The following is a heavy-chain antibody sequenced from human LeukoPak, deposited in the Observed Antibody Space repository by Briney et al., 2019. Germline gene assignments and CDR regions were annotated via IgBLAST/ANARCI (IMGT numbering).Heavy chain of an antibody. Sequence: ASVKVSCKASGYTFTSYGISWVRQAPGQGLEWMGGIIPIFGTASYAQKFQGRVTITADESTSTAYMELSSLRSEDTAVYYCARASGSGSHYYYYYYYMDVWGKGTTVTISS. CDR2: IIPIFGTA. D-gene: IGHD3-10*01. J-gene: IGHJ6*03. CDR1: GYTFTSYG. CDR3: ARASGSGSHYYYYYYYMDV. V-gene: IGHV1-69*13.